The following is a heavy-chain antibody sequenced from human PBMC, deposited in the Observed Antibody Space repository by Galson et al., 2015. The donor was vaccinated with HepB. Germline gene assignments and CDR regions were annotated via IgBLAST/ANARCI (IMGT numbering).Heavy chain of an antibody. Sequence: SVKVSCKASGFTFTSSAVQWVRQTRGQRLEWIGWIVVSSGNTNYAQKFQERVTITRDMSTSTAYMELSSLRSEDTAVYYCAAGGGYDLSYYYYGMDVWGQGTTVTVSS. CDR2: IVVSSGNT. CDR1: GFTFTSSA. V-gene: IGHV1-58*01. J-gene: IGHJ6*02. CDR3: AAGGGYDLSYYYYGMDV. D-gene: IGHD5-12*01.